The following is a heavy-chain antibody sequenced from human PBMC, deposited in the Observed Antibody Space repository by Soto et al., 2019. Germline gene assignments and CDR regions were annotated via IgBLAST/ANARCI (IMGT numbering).Heavy chain of an antibody. Sequence: GGSLRLSCAASGFTFSSYGMHWVRQAPGKGLEWVAVISYDGSNKYYADSVKGRFTISRDNSKNTLYLQMNSLRAEDTAVYYCAKDLMPDLGYCTNGVCSRGYYYYYGMDVWGQGTTVTVSS. J-gene: IGHJ6*02. CDR3: AKDLMPDLGYCTNGVCSRGYYYYYGMDV. D-gene: IGHD2-8*01. V-gene: IGHV3-30*18. CDR2: ISYDGSNK. CDR1: GFTFSSYG.